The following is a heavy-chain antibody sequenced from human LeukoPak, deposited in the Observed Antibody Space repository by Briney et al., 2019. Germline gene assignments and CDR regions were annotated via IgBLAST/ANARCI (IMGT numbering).Heavy chain of an antibody. CDR2: ISSSSSYI. Sequence: PGGFLRLSCAASGFTFSSYSMNWVRQAPGKGLEWVSSISSSSSYIYYADSVKGRFTISRDNAKNSLYLQMNSLRAEDTAVYYCAIMGNVEFDYWGQGTLVTVSS. J-gene: IGHJ4*02. V-gene: IGHV3-21*01. D-gene: IGHD1-1*01. CDR1: GFTFSSYS. CDR3: AIMGNVEFDY.